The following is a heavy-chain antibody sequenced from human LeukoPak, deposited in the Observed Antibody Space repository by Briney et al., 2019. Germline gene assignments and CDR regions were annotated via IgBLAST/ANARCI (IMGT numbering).Heavy chain of an antibody. CDR3: ARVVKYSSSSGNYFDY. CDR1: GGTFSSYA. J-gene: IGHJ4*02. D-gene: IGHD6-6*01. V-gene: IGHV1-69*05. CDR2: IIPIFGTA. Sequence: GASVKVSCKASGGTFSSYAISWVRQAPGQGLEWMGGIIPIFGTANYAQKFQGRVTITTDESTSTAYMELSSLRSEDTAVYYCARVVKYSSSSGNYFDYWGQGTLVTVSS.